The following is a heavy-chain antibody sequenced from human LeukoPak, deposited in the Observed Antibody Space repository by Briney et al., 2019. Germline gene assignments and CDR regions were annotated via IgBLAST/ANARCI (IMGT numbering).Heavy chain of an antibody. CDR1: GFTFSSYW. CDR2: IKQDGSEK. V-gene: IGHV3-7*01. D-gene: IGHD2-2*01. Sequence: GGSLRLSCAASGFTFSSYWMSWVRQAPGKGLEWVANIKQDGSEKYYVDSVKGRFTISRDNAKNSLYLQMNSLRAEDTAVYYCARDCGVPAASSYYYYMDVWGKGTTVTVSS. CDR3: ARDCGVPAASSYYYYMDV. J-gene: IGHJ6*03.